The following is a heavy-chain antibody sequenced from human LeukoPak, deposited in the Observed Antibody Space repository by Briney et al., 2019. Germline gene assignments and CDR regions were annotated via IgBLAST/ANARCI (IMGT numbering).Heavy chain of an antibody. CDR1: GFTFSSYS. V-gene: IGHV3-21*01. CDR2: ISSSSSYI. CDR3: ARVAVPGTYDY. Sequence: GGSLRLSCAASGFTFSSYSMNWVRQAPGKGLGWVSSISSSSSYIYYADSVKGRFTISRDNSKNTLYLQMGSLRAEDMAVYYCARVAVPGTYDYWGQGTLVTVSS. D-gene: IGHD6-19*01. J-gene: IGHJ4*02.